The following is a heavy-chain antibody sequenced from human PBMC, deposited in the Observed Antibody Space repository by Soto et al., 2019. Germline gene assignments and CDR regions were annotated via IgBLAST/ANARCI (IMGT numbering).Heavy chain of an antibody. V-gene: IGHV3-33*01. Sequence: QVRLVESGGGVVQPGRSLRLSCAASRFTFSSYGLHWVRQAPGKGLEWVAFIWYDGSKKYYADSVRGRFTISRDNSEKTLYLQMNSLRAEDTAMYYCARDPVGLIYDSGGYQLSFDHWGQGALVIVSS. J-gene: IGHJ4*02. D-gene: IGHD3-22*01. CDR3: ARDPVGLIYDSGGYQLSFDH. CDR1: RFTFSSYG. CDR2: IWYDGSKK.